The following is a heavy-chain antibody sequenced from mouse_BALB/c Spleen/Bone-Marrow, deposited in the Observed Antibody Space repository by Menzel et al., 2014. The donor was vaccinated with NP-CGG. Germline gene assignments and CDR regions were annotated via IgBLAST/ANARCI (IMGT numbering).Heavy chain of an antibody. CDR3: RCYDYTMDY. CDR1: GYTFTSYW. Sequence: GSELVRPGASVKLSCKASGYTFTSYWIHWVKQRPGQGLEWIGNIYPGSGAINYDEKFKNKATLTVDTSSSIAYMQLSSLTSEDSAVYYCRCYDYTMDYWGQGTSVTVSS. J-gene: IGHJ4*01. CDR2: IYPGSGAI. D-gene: IGHD1-1*01. V-gene: IGHV1S22*01.